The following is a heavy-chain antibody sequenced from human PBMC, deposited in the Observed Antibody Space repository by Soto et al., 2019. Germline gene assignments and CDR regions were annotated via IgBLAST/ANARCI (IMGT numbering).Heavy chain of an antibody. J-gene: IGHJ4*02. CDR1: GYTFTNYY. Sequence: QVQLVQSGAEVREPGASVKGSCKASGYTFTNYYIHWLRQAPGQGLEWLGIMRPRSGNAAYAQRLQGRVPMTSDTSTSTVHMERTSLKSEDTGVYYCAREPNESFYFDFWGPGTLVTVSS. CDR2: MRPRSGNA. V-gene: IGHV1-46*04. CDR3: AREPNESFYFDF.